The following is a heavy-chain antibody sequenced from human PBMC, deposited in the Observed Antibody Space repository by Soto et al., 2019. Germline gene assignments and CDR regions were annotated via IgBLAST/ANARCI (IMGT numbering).Heavy chain of an antibody. CDR3: VRHPKIAVAAEGFDP. D-gene: IGHD6-19*01. J-gene: IGHJ5*02. CDR2: IYYSGST. CDR1: GGSISSSSYY. Sequence: QLQLQESGPGLVKPSETLSLTCTVSGGSISSSSYYWGWIRQPPGKGLEWIGSIYYSGSTYYNPSLKSRVTISVDTSKNQFSLKLSSVTAADTAVYYCVRHPKIAVAAEGFDPWGQGTLVTVSS. V-gene: IGHV4-39*01.